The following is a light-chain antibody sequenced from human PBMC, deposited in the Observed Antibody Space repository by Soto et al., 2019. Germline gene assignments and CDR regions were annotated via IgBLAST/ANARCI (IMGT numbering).Light chain of an antibody. CDR2: ANN. CDR3: QSYDRSLSGSV. Sequence: QSVLTQPPSVSGAPGQSVTISCTGSSSNIGAGFDVHWYQQLPGTAPKLLIYANNIRPSGVPDRFSGSKSGISASLAITGLQAEDEADYYCQSYDRSLSGSVFGGGTQLTVL. V-gene: IGLV1-40*01. J-gene: IGLJ3*02. CDR1: SSNIGAGFD.